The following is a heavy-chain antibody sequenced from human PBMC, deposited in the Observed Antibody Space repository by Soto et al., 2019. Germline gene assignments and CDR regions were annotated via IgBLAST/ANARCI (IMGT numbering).Heavy chain of an antibody. J-gene: IGHJ5*02. V-gene: IGHV4-59*08. D-gene: IGHD6-19*01. CDR2: VYYSGST. CDR1: GGAIGGYY. CDR3: ASHGSDSGWFFFDP. Sequence: KPSETLSLTCSLSGGAIGGYYWSWIRQPPGKALEWIGYVYYSGSTDYHPSLKSRVSISIDTSKNQFSLKMISVTAADTAVYYCASHGSDSGWFFFDPWGQGALVTVSS.